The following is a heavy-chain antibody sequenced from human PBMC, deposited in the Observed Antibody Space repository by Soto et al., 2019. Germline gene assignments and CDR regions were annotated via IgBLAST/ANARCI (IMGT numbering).Heavy chain of an antibody. J-gene: IGHJ4*02. Sequence: QLQLQESGPGLVKPSETLSLTCTVSGGSISSSSYYWGWIRQAPGMGLEWIGSIYYSGSTYYNPSLKGRFSISVDTSNTEFSLKLSSVPPADTAVYCCATIWGHDWGQGTLVTVSS. CDR3: ATIWGHD. D-gene: IGHD2-21*01. V-gene: IGHV4-39*01. CDR2: IYYSGST. CDR1: GGSISSSSYY.